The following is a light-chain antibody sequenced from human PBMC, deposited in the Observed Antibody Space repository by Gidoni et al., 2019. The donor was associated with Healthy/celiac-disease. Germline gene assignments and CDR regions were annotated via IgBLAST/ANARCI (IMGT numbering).Light chain of an antibody. Sequence: QSALTKPASVSGSPGQAITISCTGTSSDVGGYNYVSWYQPHPGKAPKLMIYEVSNRPSGVSTRFSGSKSGNTASLTISGLQAEDEADYYCSSYTSSSARVFGGGTKLTVL. CDR1: SSDVGGYNY. CDR2: EVS. CDR3: SSYTSSSARV. J-gene: IGLJ3*02. V-gene: IGLV2-14*01.